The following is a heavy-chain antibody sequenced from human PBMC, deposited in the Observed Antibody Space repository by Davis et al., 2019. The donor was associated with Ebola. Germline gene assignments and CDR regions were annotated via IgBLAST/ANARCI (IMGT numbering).Heavy chain of an antibody. CDR2: IYWDDDK. CDR3: ARIRVVQDVFYSGMDV. D-gene: IGHD5-18*01. J-gene: IGHJ6*04. Sequence: SGPTLVKPTQTLTLTCTFSGFSLSTSGVGVGWIRQPPGKALEWLALIYWDDDKRYSPSLKSRLTITKDTSENQVVLTMTNMDPVDTATYYCARIRVVQDVFYSGMDVWGKGTTVTVSS. V-gene: IGHV2-5*02. CDR1: GFSLSTSGVG.